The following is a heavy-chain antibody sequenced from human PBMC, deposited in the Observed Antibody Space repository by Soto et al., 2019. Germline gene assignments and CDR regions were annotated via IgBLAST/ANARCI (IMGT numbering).Heavy chain of an antibody. CDR2: MTPTSGTT. D-gene: IGHD2-2*02. CDR1: GYNFTSYD. CDR3: AQRLYCSSTSCYIYGMDV. Sequence: ASVKVSCKDYGYNFTSYDINWVRQATGQGLEWMGWMTPTSGTTGYAQKFQGRVTMTRNTSISTAYMELSSLRSEDTAVYYCAQRLYCSSTSCYIYGMDVWGQGTTVTVSS. J-gene: IGHJ6*02. V-gene: IGHV1-8*01.